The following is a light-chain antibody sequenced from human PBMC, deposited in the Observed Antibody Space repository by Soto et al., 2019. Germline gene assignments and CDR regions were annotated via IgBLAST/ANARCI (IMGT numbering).Light chain of an antibody. CDR3: QQYYSPPPRT. J-gene: IGKJ1*01. CDR2: AAS. CDR1: QGISSY. V-gene: IGKV1-8*01. Sequence: ALRMTQSPSSLSASTGDRVTITCRASQGISSYLAWYQQKPGKAPKLLIYAASTLQSGVPSRFSGSGSGTDFTLTISCLQSEDFATYYCQQYYSPPPRTFGQGTKVEIK.